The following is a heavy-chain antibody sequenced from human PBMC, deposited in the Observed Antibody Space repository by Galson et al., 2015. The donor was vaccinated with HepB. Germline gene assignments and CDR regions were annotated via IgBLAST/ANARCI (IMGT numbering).Heavy chain of an antibody. J-gene: IGHJ4*02. CDR1: GYTFTRYG. CDR2: ITAYNGNA. CDR3: ARGGMATFGWPTFDY. Sequence: SVKVSCKASGYTFTRYGISWVRQVPGQGLEWMGWITAYNGNANYAQNLQGRVTMTTDTSKSTAYMELRSLRSDATAVYDCARGGMATFGWPTFDYWGQGTLVTVSS. V-gene: IGHV1-18*01. D-gene: IGHD5-24*01.